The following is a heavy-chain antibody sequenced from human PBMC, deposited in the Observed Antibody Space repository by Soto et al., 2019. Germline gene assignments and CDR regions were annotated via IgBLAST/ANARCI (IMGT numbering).Heavy chain of an antibody. CDR1: GYTFTSYG. CDR2: ISAYNGNT. J-gene: IGHJ4*02. D-gene: IGHD2-15*01. V-gene: IGHV1-18*01. CDR3: ARGGWRDIVVGVAVTPRQCYFDY. Sequence: QVQLVQSGAEVKKPGASVKVSCKATGYTFTSYGISWVRQAPGQGLEWMGGISAYNGNTNYAQKLQGRVTMTKDTSTSTAYMELRRLRSDDTAVYYCARGGWRDIVVGVAVTPRQCYFDYWGQGSLVTVSS.